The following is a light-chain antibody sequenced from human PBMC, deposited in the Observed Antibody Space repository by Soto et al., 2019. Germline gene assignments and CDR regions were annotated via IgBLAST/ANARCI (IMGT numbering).Light chain of an antibody. J-gene: IGLJ1*01. V-gene: IGLV1-40*01. CDR3: QSYDSSLTGSGV. Sequence: QPVLTQPPSVSGAPGQRVTISCTGSNSNIGAGYDVHWYQQLPGTAPKLLIYDSRYRPSGVPERFAGSKSGTSASLAITGLQAEDEADYYCQSYDSSLTGSGVFGTGTKLTVL. CDR2: DSR. CDR1: NSNIGAGYD.